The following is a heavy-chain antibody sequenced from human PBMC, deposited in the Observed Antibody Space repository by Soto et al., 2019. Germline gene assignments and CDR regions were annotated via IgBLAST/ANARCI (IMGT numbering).Heavy chain of an antibody. Sequence: SETLSLTCAVYGGSFSGYYWSWIRQPPGKGLEWIGEINHSGSTNYNPSLESRVTISVDTSKNQFSLKLSSVTAADTAVYYCARGAPYFSGGSCYSMHWFDPWGQGTLVTVSS. CDR3: ARGAPYFSGGSCYSMHWFDP. CDR1: GGSFSGYY. J-gene: IGHJ5*02. CDR2: INHSGST. V-gene: IGHV4-34*01. D-gene: IGHD2-15*01.